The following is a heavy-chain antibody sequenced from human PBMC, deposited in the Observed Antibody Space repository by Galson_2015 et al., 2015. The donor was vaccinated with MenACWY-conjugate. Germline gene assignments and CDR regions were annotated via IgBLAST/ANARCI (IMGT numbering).Heavy chain of an antibody. CDR1: GFTFSRNG. CDR2: IRDIGNDK. CDR3: AKEAQWSFDI. V-gene: IGHV3-30*02. Sequence: SLRLSCAASGFTFSRNGMHWVRQSPGKGLEWVAWIRDIGNDKSYADSVTGRFTISRDNSKSTVSLQMNNLRAEDTAEYYCAKEAQWSFDIWGQGTKVTVSS. J-gene: IGHJ3*02. D-gene: IGHD6-19*01.